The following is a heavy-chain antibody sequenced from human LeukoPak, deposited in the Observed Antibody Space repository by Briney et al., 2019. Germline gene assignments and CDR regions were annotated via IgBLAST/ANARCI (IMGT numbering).Heavy chain of an antibody. CDR3: ARGAGTGAAAGRGWFDP. D-gene: IGHD6-13*01. V-gene: IGHV1-2*02. CDR1: GYTFTGYY. CDR2: INPNSGGT. J-gene: IGHJ5*02. Sequence: ASVKVSCKASGYTFTGYYMHWVRQAPGQGLEWMGWINPNSGGTNYAQKFQGRVTMTRDTSISTAYMELSRLRSDDTAVYYCARGAGTGAAAGRGWFDPWGQETLVTVSS.